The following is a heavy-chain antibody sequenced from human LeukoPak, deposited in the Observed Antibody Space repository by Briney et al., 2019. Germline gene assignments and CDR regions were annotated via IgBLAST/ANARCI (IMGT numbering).Heavy chain of an antibody. D-gene: IGHD6-13*01. CDR2: ISWNSGSI. CDR3: AKDNSSSWDVANWFDG. V-gene: IGHV3-9*01. Sequence: PAKSLTLSCAVSGFTFDNYAMHWVRQPQGKGLEWDSGISWNSGSIGYADSVKDRFTRSRDNAKISLYLQMNGLRAEDTALYYFAKDNSSSWDVANWFDGWGQGTLVTASS. J-gene: IGHJ5*02. CDR1: GFTFDNYA.